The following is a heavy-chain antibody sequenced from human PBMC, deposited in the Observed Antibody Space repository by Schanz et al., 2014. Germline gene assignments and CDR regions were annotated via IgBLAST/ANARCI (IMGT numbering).Heavy chain of an antibody. CDR1: TSIFNHAW. CDR3: ARGGPAYYFDD. J-gene: IGHJ4*02. CDR2: VSRSTPDI. V-gene: IGHV3-48*01. Sequence: EVQLVESGGGLIQPGGSLRLSCAASTSIFNHAWMSWVRQAPGKGLEWVSYVSRSTPDIYYADSVKGRFTISRDNSKNTVYIQMNSLRAEDTAVYYCARGGPAYYFDDWGQGTLVTVSS.